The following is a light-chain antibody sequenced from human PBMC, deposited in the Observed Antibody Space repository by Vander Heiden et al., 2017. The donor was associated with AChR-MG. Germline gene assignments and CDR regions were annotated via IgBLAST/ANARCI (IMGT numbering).Light chain of an antibody. CDR2: LNSDGSH. J-gene: IGLJ3*02. CDR1: SGPSSYA. V-gene: IGLV4-69*01. CDR3: QTWGTGIHWV. Sequence: QLVLTQSPSASASLGASVKFTCTLSSGPSSYAIAWHQQQPEKGPRYLMKLNSDGSHTKGDGIPDRFSGSSSGAERYLTISSLQSEDEADYYCQTWGTGIHWVFGGGTKLTVL.